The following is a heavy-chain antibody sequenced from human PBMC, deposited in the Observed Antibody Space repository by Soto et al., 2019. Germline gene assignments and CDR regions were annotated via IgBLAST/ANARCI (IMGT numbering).Heavy chain of an antibody. CDR3: ARPRQSQLLLDAFDI. J-gene: IGHJ3*02. V-gene: IGHV1-18*01. Sequence: ASVKVSCKACGDTFTSNGISWARQAPGQGLEWMGWISAYNGNTNYAQKLQGRVTMTTDTSTSTAYMELRSLRSDDTAVYYCARPRQSQLLLDAFDIWGQGTMVTVSS. D-gene: IGHD2-2*01. CDR1: GDTFTSNG. CDR2: ISAYNGNT.